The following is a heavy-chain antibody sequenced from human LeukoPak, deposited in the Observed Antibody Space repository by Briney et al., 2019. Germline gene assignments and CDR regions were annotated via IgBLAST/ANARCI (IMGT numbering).Heavy chain of an antibody. V-gene: IGHV3-21*04. CDR3: ARDRGPTAEGQFDY. J-gene: IGHJ4*02. CDR2: ISSSSTYI. Sequence: PGGSLRLSCAASGFTFSSYSMNWVRQAPGKGLEWVSSISSSSTYIYYADSVKGRFTISRDNAKNSLYLQMNSLRAEDTAVYYCARDRGPTAEGQFDYWGQGTLVTVSS. CDR1: GFTFSSYS.